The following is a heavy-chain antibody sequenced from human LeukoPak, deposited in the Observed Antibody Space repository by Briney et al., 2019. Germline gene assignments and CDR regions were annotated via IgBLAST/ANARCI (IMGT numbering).Heavy chain of an antibody. J-gene: IGHJ6*03. D-gene: IGHD3-3*02. CDR1: GFTLSIYA. V-gene: IGHV3-30*02. CDR2: IRYDGSNK. CDR3: TRPYLEWSLKFYMDV. Sequence: GGSLRLSCAPSGFTLSIYAMIWVRQAPAKGLEWVAFIRYDGSNKYYADSVKGRFILSRDSSKNTLYLQMNSLRSEDTALYYCTRPYLEWSLKFYMDVWGKGTTVTVSS.